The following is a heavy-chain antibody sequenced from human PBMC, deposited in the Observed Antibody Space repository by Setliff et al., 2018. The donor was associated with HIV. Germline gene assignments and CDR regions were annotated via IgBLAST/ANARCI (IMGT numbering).Heavy chain of an antibody. CDR3: ARDSGGYNYGFAVGSFDY. V-gene: IGHV5-10-1*01. CDR1: GYSFTTYW. J-gene: IGHJ4*02. Sequence: GESLKISCMGSGYSFTTYWITWVRQMPGKGLEWMGRIDPSDSYTDYSQSFHGHVTLSVDRSINTAYLQWSSLKASDTAVYYCARDSGGYNYGFAVGSFDYWGQGALVTVSS. D-gene: IGHD5-18*01. CDR2: IDPSDSYT.